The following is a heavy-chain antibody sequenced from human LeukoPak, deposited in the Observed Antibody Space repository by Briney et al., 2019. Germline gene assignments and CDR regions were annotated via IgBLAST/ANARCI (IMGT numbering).Heavy chain of an antibody. V-gene: IGHV1-46*01. CDR3: ARVGVAGTGWFDP. CDR2: INPSAGIT. J-gene: IGHJ5*02. D-gene: IGHD6-19*01. CDR1: GYTFTSYH. Sequence: ASVKVSCKASGYTFTSYHMHWVRQAPGQGLDWMGIINPSAGITTYAQKFQGRVAMTKDTSTSTVYMELSSLRSEDTAVYYCARVGVAGTGWFDPWGQGTLVTVSS.